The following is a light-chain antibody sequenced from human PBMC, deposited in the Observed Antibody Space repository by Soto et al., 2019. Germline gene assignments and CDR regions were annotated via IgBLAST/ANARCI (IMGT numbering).Light chain of an antibody. V-gene: IGKV3-20*01. CDR1: RSVTSNF. Sequence: NELTQSPGTLSLSPGERDTISCRASRSVTSNFVAWYQQKPGQAPRLLVYGASTRAIDIPERFSGSGSGTDFSLSINRLEPEDFAVYFCQQYGSSPRWTFGQGTKVDIK. CDR2: GAS. CDR3: QQYGSSPRWT. J-gene: IGKJ2*02.